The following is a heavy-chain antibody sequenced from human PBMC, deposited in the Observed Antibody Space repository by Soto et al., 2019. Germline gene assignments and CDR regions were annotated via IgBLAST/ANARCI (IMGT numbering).Heavy chain of an antibody. CDR1: GYTFTSYG. V-gene: IGHV1-18*01. D-gene: IGHD2-2*02. CDR2: ISAYNGNT. J-gene: IGHJ6*03. CDR3: ARAKGGYCSSTSCYILEVLYYYYYMDV. Sequence: GASVKVSCKASGYTFTSYGISWVRQAPGQGLEWMGWISAYNGNTNYAQKLQGRVTMTTDTSTSTAYMELRSLRSDDTAVYYCARAKGGYCSSTSCYILEVLYYYYYMDVWGKGTTVTVSS.